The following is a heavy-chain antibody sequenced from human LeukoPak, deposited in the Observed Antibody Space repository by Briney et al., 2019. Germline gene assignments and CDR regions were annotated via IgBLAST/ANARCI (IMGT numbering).Heavy chain of an antibody. CDR1: GFTFSSYS. J-gene: IGHJ4*02. CDR2: ISSSSSYI. CDR3: ARSTGYSYGLDY. Sequence: PGGSLRLPCAASGFTFSSYSMNWVRQAPGKGLEWVSSISSSSSYIYYADSVKGRFTISRDNAKNSLYLQMNSLRAEDTAVYYCARSTGYSYGLDYWGQGTLVTASS. D-gene: IGHD5-18*01. V-gene: IGHV3-21*01.